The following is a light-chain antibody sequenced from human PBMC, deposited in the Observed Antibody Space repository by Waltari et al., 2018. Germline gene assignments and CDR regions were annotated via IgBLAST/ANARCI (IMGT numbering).Light chain of an antibody. V-gene: IGKV1-39*01. Sequence: DIQMTQSPSSLSASVGDRVSITCRASQSISSYLNWYQQKPGKAPKVLIYATSSLQSGVPSRFSGSGVGTDFPLTISSLQPEDFATYYCQQSYSTPYTFGQGTKLEIK. CDR2: ATS. CDR1: QSISSY. CDR3: QQSYSTPYT. J-gene: IGKJ2*01.